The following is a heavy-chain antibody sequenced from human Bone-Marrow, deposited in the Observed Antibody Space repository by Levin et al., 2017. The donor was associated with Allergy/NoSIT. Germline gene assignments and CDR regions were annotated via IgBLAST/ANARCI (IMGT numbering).Heavy chain of an antibody. D-gene: IGHD6-19*01. CDR3: AREGAYSSGWYPGGYYGMDV. CDR1: GGSISSSY. CDR2: IYTSGST. V-gene: IGHV4-4*07. Sequence: PSQTLSLTCTVSGGSISSSYWSWIRQPAGKGLEWIGRIYTSGSTNYNPSLKSRVTMSVDTSKNQFSLKLSSVTAADTAVYYCAREGAYSSGWYPGGYYGMDVWGQGTTVTVSS. J-gene: IGHJ6*02.